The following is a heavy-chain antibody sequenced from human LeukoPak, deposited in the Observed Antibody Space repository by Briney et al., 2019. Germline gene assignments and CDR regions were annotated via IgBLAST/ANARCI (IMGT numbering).Heavy chain of an antibody. CDR3: ARDRPHYDILTGDYYYYYGMDV. Sequence: GGSLRLSCAASGFTFSSYAMHWVCQAPGKGLEWVAVISYDGSNKYYADSVKGRLTISRDNSKNTLYLQMNSLRAEDTAVYYCARDRPHYDILTGDYYYYYGMDVWGQGTTVTVSS. D-gene: IGHD3-9*01. V-gene: IGHV3-30-3*01. J-gene: IGHJ6*02. CDR2: ISYDGSNK. CDR1: GFTFSSYA.